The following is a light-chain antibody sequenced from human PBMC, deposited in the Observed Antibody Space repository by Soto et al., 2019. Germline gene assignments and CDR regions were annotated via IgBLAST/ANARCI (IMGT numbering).Light chain of an antibody. Sequence: QSALTQSASVSGSPGQSITISCTGTSSDVGGYNYVSWYQQHPGKAPKLIIYDVSNRPSGVSTRFSGYKSGNTASLTISVLHAEDEADYSCSSYTSTNSWVFGGGTQLTVL. V-gene: IGLV2-14*01. CDR1: SSDVGGYNY. J-gene: IGLJ3*02. CDR3: SSYTSTNSWV. CDR2: DVS.